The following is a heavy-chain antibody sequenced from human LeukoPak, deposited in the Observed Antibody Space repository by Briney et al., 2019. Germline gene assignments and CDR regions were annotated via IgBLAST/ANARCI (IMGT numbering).Heavy chain of an antibody. CDR1: GFTFSSYG. CDR2: ISYDGSNK. J-gene: IGHJ6*02. Sequence: QPGRSLRLSCAASGFTFSSYGMHWVRQAPGKGLEWVAVISYDGSNKYYADSVKGRFTISRDNSKNTLYLQMNSLRAEDTAVYYCARHVGGGWSTVISPYGMDVWGQGTTVTVSS. V-gene: IGHV3-30*03. D-gene: IGHD3-10*02. CDR3: ARHVGGGWSTVISPYGMDV.